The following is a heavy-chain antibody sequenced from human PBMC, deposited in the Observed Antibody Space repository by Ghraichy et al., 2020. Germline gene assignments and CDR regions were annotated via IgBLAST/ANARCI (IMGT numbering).Heavy chain of an antibody. J-gene: IGHJ4*02. CDR3: AKEGSRNY. D-gene: IGHD3-10*01. Sequence: GGSLRLSCAASGLTFSRYAMSWVRQAPGRGLEGLSLISDSGEKTYYAGSVKGRFTISRDNSKNTLFLQMNSLRVEDTAVYYCAKEGSRNYWGQGTLVTVSS. V-gene: IGHV3-23*01. CDR2: ISDSGEKT. CDR1: GLTFSRYA.